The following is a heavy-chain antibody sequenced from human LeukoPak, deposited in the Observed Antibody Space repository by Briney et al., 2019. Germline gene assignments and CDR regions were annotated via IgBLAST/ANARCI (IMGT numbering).Heavy chain of an antibody. D-gene: IGHD5-12*01. CDR1: GGSISSNNYN. CDR2: IYYSGST. Sequence: EPSETLSLTCTVSGGSISSNNYNWGWIRQPPGKGLEWIGNIYYSGSTYYNPSLKSRVAISVDRSKNQFSLKLSSVTAADTAVYYCARVSGYARAFDMWGQGTMVTVSS. J-gene: IGHJ3*02. CDR3: ARVSGYARAFDM. V-gene: IGHV4-39*07.